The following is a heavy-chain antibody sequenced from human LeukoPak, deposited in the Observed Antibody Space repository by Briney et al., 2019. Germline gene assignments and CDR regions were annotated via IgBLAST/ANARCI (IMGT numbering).Heavy chain of an antibody. CDR1: GFTFNDYY. D-gene: IGHD2/OR15-2a*01. V-gene: IGHV3-11*04. CDR2: MSSSGSTI. J-gene: IGHJ6*03. Sequence: PGGSLRLSCAASGFTFNDYYMSWIRQAPGKGLEWVSYMSSSGSTIYYADSVKGRFTISRDNAKNSLYLQMNSLRAEDTAVYYCATHSPVDEYYYYYMEVWGKGTTVTVSS. CDR3: ATHSPVDEYYYYYMEV.